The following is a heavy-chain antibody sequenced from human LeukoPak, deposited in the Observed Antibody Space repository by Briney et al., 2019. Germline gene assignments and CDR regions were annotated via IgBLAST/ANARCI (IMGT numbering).Heavy chain of an antibody. CDR3: ARESHYGSGSYIDY. D-gene: IGHD3-10*01. V-gene: IGHV3-21*01. Sequence: GSLRLSCAASGFTFSSYSMNWVRQAPGKGLEWVSSISSSSSYIYYADSVKGRFTTSRDNAKNSLYLQMNSLRAEDTAVYYCARESHYGSGSYIDYWGQGTLVTVSS. CDR2: ISSSSSYI. CDR1: GFTFSSYS. J-gene: IGHJ4*02.